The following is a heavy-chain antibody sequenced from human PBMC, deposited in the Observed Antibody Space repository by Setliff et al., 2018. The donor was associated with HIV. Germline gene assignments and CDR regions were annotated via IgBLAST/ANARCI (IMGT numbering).Heavy chain of an antibody. CDR2: ISSSRSYI. V-gene: IGHV3-21*01. Sequence: GGSLRLSCAASGFTFSKAWMNWVRQAPGKGLEWVSSISSSRSYIYYADSVKGRFTISRDNAENSLHLQMNSLRAEDTAVYYCASVYYNSWSGYYDPYALDIWGQGTMVTVSS. CDR3: ASVYYNSWSGYYDPYALDI. D-gene: IGHD3-3*01. CDR1: GFTFSKAW. J-gene: IGHJ3*02.